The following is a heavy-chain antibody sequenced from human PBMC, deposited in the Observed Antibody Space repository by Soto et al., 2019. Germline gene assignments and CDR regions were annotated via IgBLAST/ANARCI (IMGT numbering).Heavy chain of an antibody. J-gene: IGHJ4*02. V-gene: IGHV3-30*09. CDR3: AKARHSTSWYGVEADF. CDR2: ISYGGDNK. Sequence: QVQLVESGGGVVPPGRSLRLSCAASGFIFSDYAMHWVRQAPGKGLEWVAVISYGGDNKYYADSVRGRFAISRDNLKNTLYLQMNSLNPEDTAVYHCAKARHSTSWYGVEADFWGQGTLVTVSS. CDR1: GFIFSDYA. D-gene: IGHD6-13*01.